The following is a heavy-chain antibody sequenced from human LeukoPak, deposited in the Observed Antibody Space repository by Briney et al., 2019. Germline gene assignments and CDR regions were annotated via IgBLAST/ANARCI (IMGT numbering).Heavy chain of an antibody. J-gene: IGHJ6*03. CDR2: VSSSSSYI. CDR1: GFTFSSYS. Sequence: GGSLRLSCAASGFTFSSYSMNWVRQAPGKGLEWVSSVSSSSSYIYYADSVKGRFTISRDNAKNSLYLQMNSLRAEDTAVYYCARLTWWELPFGYYMDVWGKGTTVTVSS. CDR3: ARLTWWELPFGYYMDV. D-gene: IGHD2-15*01. V-gene: IGHV3-21*04.